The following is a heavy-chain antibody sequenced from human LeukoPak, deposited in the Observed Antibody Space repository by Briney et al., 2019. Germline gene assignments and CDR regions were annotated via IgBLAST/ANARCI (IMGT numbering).Heavy chain of an antibody. D-gene: IGHD2-2*01. CDR3: AKGSYCSSTSCYFVGSIDY. Sequence: AGGSLRLSCAASGFTFSSYAMSWVRQAPGKGLEWVSAISGSGGSTYYADSVKGRFTISRDNSKNTLCLQMNSLRAEDTAVYYCAKGSYCSSTSCYFVGSIDYWGQGTLVTVSS. CDR1: GFTFSSYA. V-gene: IGHV3-23*01. CDR2: ISGSGGST. J-gene: IGHJ4*02.